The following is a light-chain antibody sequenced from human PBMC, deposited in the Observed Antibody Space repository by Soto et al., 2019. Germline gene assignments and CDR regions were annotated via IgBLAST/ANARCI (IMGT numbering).Light chain of an antibody. CDR1: SSDVDGYNY. CDR2: DVS. CDR3: SSYTSSSTLFYV. Sequence: SALTQPASVAGSPGQSITISCTGTSSDVDGYNYVSWYQQHPGKAPKLMIYDVSNRPSGVSNRFSGSKSGNTASLTISGLQAEDEADYYCSSYTSSSTLFYVFGTGTKVTVL. J-gene: IGLJ1*01. V-gene: IGLV2-14*01.